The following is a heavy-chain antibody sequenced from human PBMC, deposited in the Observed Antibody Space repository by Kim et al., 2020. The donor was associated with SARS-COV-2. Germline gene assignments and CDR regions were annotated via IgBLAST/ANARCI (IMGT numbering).Heavy chain of an antibody. Sequence: SETLSLTCTVSGGSISSGGYYWSWIRQHPGKGLEWIGYIYDSGSTYYNPSLKSRGTISVDTSKNQFSLKLSSVTAADTAVYYCARVDRYASGWYNYWGQGTLVTVSS. CDR2: IYDSGST. V-gene: IGHV4-31*03. CDR3: ARVDRYASGWYNY. D-gene: IGHD6-19*01. J-gene: IGHJ4*02. CDR1: GGSISSGGYY.